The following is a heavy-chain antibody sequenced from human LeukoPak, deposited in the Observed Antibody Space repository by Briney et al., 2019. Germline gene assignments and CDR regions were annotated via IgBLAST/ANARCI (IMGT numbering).Heavy chain of an antibody. J-gene: IGHJ4*02. V-gene: IGHV1-2*02. Sequence: VASVKVSCKASGYTFTGFYMHWLRQAPGRGLEWMGWINPNSGGTNYAQKFQGRVTMTRDTSISTAYMELSRLRSDDTAVYYCARDRPTTYYYDSSGVAGATDWGQGTLVTVSS. CDR2: INPNSGGT. CDR3: ARDRPTTYYYDSSGVAGATD. D-gene: IGHD3-22*01. CDR1: GYTFTGFY.